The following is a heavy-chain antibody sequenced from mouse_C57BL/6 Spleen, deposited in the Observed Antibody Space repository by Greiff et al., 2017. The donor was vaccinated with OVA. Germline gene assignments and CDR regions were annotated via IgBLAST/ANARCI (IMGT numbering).Heavy chain of an antibody. CDR2: IDPSDSYT. V-gene: IGHV1-69*01. D-gene: IGHD4-1*01. CDR1: GYTFTSYW. J-gene: IGHJ3*01. Sequence: QVQLQQPGAELVMPGASVKLSCKASGYTFTSYWMHWVKQRPGQGLEWIGEIDPSDSYTNYNQKFKGKSTLTVDKSSSTAYMQLSSLTSEDSAVYYCARSELGRGTAWFAYWGQGTLVTVSA. CDR3: ARSELGRGTAWFAY.